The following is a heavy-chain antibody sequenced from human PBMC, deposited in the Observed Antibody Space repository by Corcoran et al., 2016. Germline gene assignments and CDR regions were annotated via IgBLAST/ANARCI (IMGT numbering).Heavy chain of an antibody. CDR2: TYYRSKWYN. CDR3: ARGGGNNYGMDV. J-gene: IGHJ6*02. V-gene: IGHV6-1*01. CDR1: GDSVSSNSAA. Sequence: QVQLQQSGPGLVKPWQTLSLTRAISGDSVSSNSAAWNGIRQSPSRGREWLGRTYYRSKWYNDYAVSVKSRITINPDTSKNQFSLQLNSVTPEDPAVYACARGGGNNYGMDVWGQGTTVTVSS. D-gene: IGHD2-15*01.